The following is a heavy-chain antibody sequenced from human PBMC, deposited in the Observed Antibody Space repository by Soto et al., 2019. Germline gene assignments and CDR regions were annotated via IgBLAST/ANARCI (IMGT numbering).Heavy chain of an antibody. J-gene: IGHJ6*02. D-gene: IGHD6-6*01. CDR1: GGSISSNIYY. CDR2: IYYSGRT. V-gene: IGHV4-39*01. CDR3: ARHPTASTHGMDV. Sequence: SETLSLTCSVYGGSISSNIYYWGWIRQPPGKGLEWIGSIYYSGRTYYNASLMSRVTMSVDTSKNQFSLKLSSLTAADTAVYYCARHPTASTHGMDVWGQGTPVTVSS.